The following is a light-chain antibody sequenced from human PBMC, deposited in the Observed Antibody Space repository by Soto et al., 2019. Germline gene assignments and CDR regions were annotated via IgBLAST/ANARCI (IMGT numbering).Light chain of an antibody. V-gene: IGKV1-39*01. CDR1: QSISSY. J-gene: IGKJ4*01. Sequence: DIQMTQSPSSLSASVGNRVTITCRASQSISSYLNWYQQKPGKAPKLLIYAASSLQSGVPSRFSGSGSGTDFTLTISSLQPEDFATYDCQQSYSTLLTFGGGTKVE. CDR2: AAS. CDR3: QQSYSTLLT.